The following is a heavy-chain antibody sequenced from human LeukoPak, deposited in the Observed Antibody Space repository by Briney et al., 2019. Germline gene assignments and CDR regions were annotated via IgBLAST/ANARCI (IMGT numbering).Heavy chain of an antibody. Sequence: SVTLSLTCAVSVRSFSSYYWSWIRQPPGKGLEWIGYIYYSGSTNYNPSLKSRVTISLDTSKKQFSLKLSSVTAADTAVYYCARQLGFWYFDLWGRGTLVTVSS. D-gene: IGHD7-27*01. CDR1: VRSFSSYY. CDR2: IYYSGST. V-gene: IGHV4-59*08. J-gene: IGHJ2*01. CDR3: ARQLGFWYFDL.